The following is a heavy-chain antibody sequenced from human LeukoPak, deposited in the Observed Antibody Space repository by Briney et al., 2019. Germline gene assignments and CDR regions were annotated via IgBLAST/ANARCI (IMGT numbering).Heavy chain of an antibody. D-gene: IGHD2-15*01. V-gene: IGHV4-34*01. CDR1: GGSFSGYY. Sequence: SETLSLTCAVYGGSFSGYYWSWIRQPPGKGLEWIGEINHSGSTNYNPSLKGRVTISVDTSKNQFYLKLSSVTAADTAVYYCARGPRAYIVVVVATTKHGFDPWGQGTLVTVSS. CDR2: INHSGST. CDR3: ARGPRAYIVVVVATTKHGFDP. J-gene: IGHJ5*02.